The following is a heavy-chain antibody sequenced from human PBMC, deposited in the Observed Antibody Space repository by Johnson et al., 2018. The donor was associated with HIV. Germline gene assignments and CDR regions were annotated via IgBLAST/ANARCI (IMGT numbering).Heavy chain of an antibody. CDR2: IRNKPSSYIT. CDR1: GFSFIDHF. D-gene: IGHD3-10*01. J-gene: IGHJ3*01. Sequence: VQLVESGGGLVQPGGSLRLSCAASGFSFIDHFMDWVRQAPGKGLEWVGRIRNKPSSYITAYAASVKGRFTVSRDDSKNSVYLQMSSLKTEDTAVYYCTRDRDGVGVSWGQGTMVTVSS. CDR3: TRDRDGVGVS. V-gene: IGHV3-72*01.